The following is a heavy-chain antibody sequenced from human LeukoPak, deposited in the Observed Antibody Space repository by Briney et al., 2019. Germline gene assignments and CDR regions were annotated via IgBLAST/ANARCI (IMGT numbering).Heavy chain of an antibody. CDR3: AGSPSNYDILTGYYMGYYFDS. V-gene: IGHV4-39*01. D-gene: IGHD3-9*01. CDR1: GGSISSRSYY. Sequence: SETLSLTCTVSGGSISSRSYYWGWIRQPPGKGLEWLGNIFYSGRTYYNPSLKSRVTMSVDTSKNQFSLNLNSVTASDTAVYYCAGSPSNYDILTGYYMGYYFDSWGQGTLVTVSS. CDR2: IFYSGRT. J-gene: IGHJ4*02.